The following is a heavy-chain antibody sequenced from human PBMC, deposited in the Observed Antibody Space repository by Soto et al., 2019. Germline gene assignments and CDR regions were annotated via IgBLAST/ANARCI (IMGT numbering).Heavy chain of an antibody. CDR1: GGSVSSGSYY. CDR3: ARSWSVAGGGELWFDP. V-gene: IGHV4-61*01. J-gene: IGHJ5*02. Sequence: SETLSLTCTVPGGSVSSGSYYWSWIRQPPGKGLEWIGYIYYSGSTNYNPSLKSRVTISVDTSKNQFSLKLSSVTAADTAVYYCARSWSVAGGGELWFDPWGQGTLVNVSA. CDR2: IYYSGST. D-gene: IGHD6-19*01.